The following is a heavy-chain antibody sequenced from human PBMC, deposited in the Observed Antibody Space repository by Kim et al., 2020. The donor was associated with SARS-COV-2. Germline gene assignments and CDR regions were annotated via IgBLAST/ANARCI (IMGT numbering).Heavy chain of an antibody. V-gene: IGHV3-48*04. Sequence: GGSLRLSCAAFGFTFSSYSMNWVRQAPGKGLEWVSYISSGSSTIYYADSVKGRFTISRDNAKNSLYLQMNSLKAEDTAVYYCARDDRYSGSYLVYFDYWGQGTLVTVSS. D-gene: IGHD1-26*01. CDR1: GFTFSSYS. J-gene: IGHJ4*02. CDR3: ARDDRYSGSYLVYFDY. CDR2: ISSGSSTI.